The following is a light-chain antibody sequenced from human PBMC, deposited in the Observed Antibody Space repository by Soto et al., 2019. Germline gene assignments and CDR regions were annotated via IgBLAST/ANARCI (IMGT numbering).Light chain of an antibody. J-gene: IGKJ3*01. CDR2: GVS. CDR1: QSVRGSS. V-gene: IGKV3-20*01. CDR3: QQYGTAPFT. Sequence: EIVLTQSPGTLSLSPGERATLSCRASQSVRGSSLAWYQHKPGQAPRLLIYGVSSRATGIPDRFSGSGSGTDFTLTITILEPEDFEVYYCQQYGTAPFTFGPGTKVDIK.